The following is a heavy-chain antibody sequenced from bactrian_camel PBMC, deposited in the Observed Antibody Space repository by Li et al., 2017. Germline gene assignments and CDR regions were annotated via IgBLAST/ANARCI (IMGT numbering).Heavy chain of an antibody. V-gene: IGHV3S35*01. CDR2: IVTSSGNT. CDR3: AAAGSGYCYSQLAYHY. Sequence: DVQLVESGGGSVKTGGSLRLSCDASWFTYSSYCMAWFRQTPGGEREGVAYIVTSSGNTRYADSVKGRFTISQDNAKNTLYLQMNSLKPDDTAMYYCAAAGSGYCYSQLAYHYWGQGTQVTVS. J-gene: IGHJ4*01. CDR1: WFTYSSYC. D-gene: IGHD2*01.